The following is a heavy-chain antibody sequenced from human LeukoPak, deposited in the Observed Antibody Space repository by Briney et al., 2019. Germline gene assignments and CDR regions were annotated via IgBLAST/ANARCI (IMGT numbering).Heavy chain of an antibody. CDR1: GFMFSNYG. CDR3: AKDRGTGTTVDYFDF. D-gene: IGHD1-7*01. CDR2: IRYDGSNS. J-gene: IGHJ4*02. Sequence: GGSLRLSCAASGFMFSNYGMHWVRQAPGKGLEWVAFIRYDGSNSQYADSVKGRFTISRDNSKNTLDVQMNSLRGEDTAVYYCAKDRGTGTTVDYFDFWGQGTPVTVSS. V-gene: IGHV3-30*02.